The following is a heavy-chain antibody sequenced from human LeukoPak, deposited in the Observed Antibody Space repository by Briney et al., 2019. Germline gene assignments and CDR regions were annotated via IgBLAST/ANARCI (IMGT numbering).Heavy chain of an antibody. CDR1: GFTFSTYT. V-gene: IGHV3-53*04. J-gene: IGHJ4*02. Sequence: GGSLRLSCTASGFTFSTYTMNWVRQAPGKGLEWVSVIYSGGSTYYADSVKGRFTISRHNSKNTLYLQMNSLRAEDTAVYYCARGSSGWYQGGFDYWGQGTLVTVSS. CDR3: ARGSSGWYQGGFDY. D-gene: IGHD6-19*01. CDR2: IYSGGST.